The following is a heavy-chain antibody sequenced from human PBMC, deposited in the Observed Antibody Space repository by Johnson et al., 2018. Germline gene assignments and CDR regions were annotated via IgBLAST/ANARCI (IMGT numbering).Heavy chain of an antibody. Sequence: QVQLQESGPGLVKPSETLSLTCTVSGGSMTDYHWSWIRQSPGKGLEWIGYIFYTGNTNYNPSLKSRVTISADTSKNPFSLNLRSVTAADTAIYYCVRDYAFDIWGQVTMVTVSS. J-gene: IGHJ3*02. V-gene: IGHV4-59*01. CDR3: VRDYAFDI. CDR1: GGSMTDYH. CDR2: IFYTGNT.